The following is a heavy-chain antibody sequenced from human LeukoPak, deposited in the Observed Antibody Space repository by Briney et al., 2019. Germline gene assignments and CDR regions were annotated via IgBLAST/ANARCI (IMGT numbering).Heavy chain of an antibody. CDR1: GFTFSSYG. CDR3: ASTHSSSWYIRY. V-gene: IGHV3-30*03. CDR2: ISYDGSNK. Sequence: GGSLRLSCAASGFTFSSYGMHWVRQAPGKGLEWVAVISYDGSNKYYADSVKGRFTISRDNSKNTLYLQMNSLRAEDTAVYYCASTHSSSWYIRYWGQGTLVTVSS. J-gene: IGHJ4*02. D-gene: IGHD6-13*01.